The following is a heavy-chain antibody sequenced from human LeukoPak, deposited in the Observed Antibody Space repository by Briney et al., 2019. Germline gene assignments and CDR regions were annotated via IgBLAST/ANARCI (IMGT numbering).Heavy chain of an antibody. J-gene: IGHJ4*02. CDR3: ARYNWNYYFDY. Sequence: GGSLRLSCAASGFTFSSYWMNWVRQAPGKGLEWVANIKQDGGEKYYVDPVKGRFTISRDNAKNSLYLQMNSLRAEDTAVYYCARYNWNYYFDYWGQGTLVTVSS. CDR2: IKQDGGEK. D-gene: IGHD1-7*01. V-gene: IGHV3-7*01. CDR1: GFTFSSYW.